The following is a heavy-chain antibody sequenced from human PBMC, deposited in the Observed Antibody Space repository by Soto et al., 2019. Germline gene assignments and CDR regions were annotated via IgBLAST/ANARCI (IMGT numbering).Heavy chain of an antibody. J-gene: IGHJ6*02. CDR2: ISSSGGTI. CDR3: ARYCSGGTCYDGNMDV. D-gene: IGHD2-15*01. CDR1: GITFSNYE. Sequence: GGSLRLSCAASGITFSNYEMNWVRQAPGKGLEWVSYISSSGGTIYYAGSVKGRFTISRDNAKSSLYLQMNSLRAEDTAVYYCARYCSGGTCYDGNMDVWGQGTTVTVSS. V-gene: IGHV3-48*03.